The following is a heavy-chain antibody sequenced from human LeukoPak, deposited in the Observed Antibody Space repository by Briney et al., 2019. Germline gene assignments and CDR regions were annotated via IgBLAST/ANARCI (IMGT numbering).Heavy chain of an antibody. CDR2: IYYSGST. Sequence: SETLSLTCTVSGGSISSYYWSWIRQPPGKGLEWIGYIYYSGSTNYNPSLKSRVTISVDTSKNQFSLKLSSVTAADTAVYYCARLISSSWYHEVLLGRDYWGQGTLVTVSS. CDR1: GGSISSYY. V-gene: IGHV4-59*08. J-gene: IGHJ4*02. CDR3: ARLISSSWYHEVLLGRDY. D-gene: IGHD6-13*01.